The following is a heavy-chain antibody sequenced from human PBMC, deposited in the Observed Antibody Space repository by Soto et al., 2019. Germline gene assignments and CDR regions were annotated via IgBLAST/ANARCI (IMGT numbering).Heavy chain of an antibody. J-gene: IGHJ4*02. CDR2: IYYSGST. CDR3: ARVRDYFAY. V-gene: IGHV4-31*03. CDR1: GGSISSGGYC. Sequence: PSETLSLTCTVSGGSISSGGYCWSWIRQHPGKGLEWIGYIYYSGSTYYNPSLKSRVTISVDTSKNQFSLKLSSVTAADTAVYYCARVRDYFAYWGQGTLVTVSS.